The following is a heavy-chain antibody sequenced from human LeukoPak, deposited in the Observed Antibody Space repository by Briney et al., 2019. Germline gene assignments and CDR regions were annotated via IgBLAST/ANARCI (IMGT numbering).Heavy chain of an antibody. CDR3: ARGEDCSSTSCYSYYYYYMDV. D-gene: IGHD2-2*01. CDR2: IIPIFGTA. Sequence: SVKVSCKASGGTFSSYAISWVRQAPGQGLEWMGGIIPIFGTANYAQKFQGRVTITTDESTSTAYMELSSLRSEDTAVYYCARGEDCSSTSCYSYYYYYMDVWGKGTTVTVSS. J-gene: IGHJ6*03. V-gene: IGHV1-69*05. CDR1: GGTFSSYA.